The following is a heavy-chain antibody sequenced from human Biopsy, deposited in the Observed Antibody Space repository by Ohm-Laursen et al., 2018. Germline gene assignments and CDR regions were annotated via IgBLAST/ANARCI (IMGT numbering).Heavy chain of an antibody. CDR2: ISWDGGSE. CDR3: VRGYSSSWSGYLDH. Sequence: SLRLSCAASGFTFDDHVMYWVRQAPGKGLEWASGISWDGGSEGYADSVKGRFTISRDNAKNSLFLQMNSLTTEDTALYYCVRGYSSSWSGYLDHWGQGTLVTVSS. J-gene: IGHJ4*02. D-gene: IGHD3-3*01. V-gene: IGHV3-9*01. CDR1: GFTFDDHV.